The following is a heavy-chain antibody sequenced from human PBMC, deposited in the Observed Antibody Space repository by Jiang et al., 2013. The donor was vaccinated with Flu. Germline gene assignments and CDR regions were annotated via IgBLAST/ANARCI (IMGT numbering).Heavy chain of an antibody. V-gene: IGHV1-46*01. Sequence: GAEVKKPGASVKVSCKASGYTFTSYYMHWVRQAPGQGLEWMGIINPSGGSTSYAQKFQGRVTMTRDTSTSTVYMELSSLRSEDTAAYYCASSMVQGPEPPSWGQGTLVTVSS. CDR3: ASSMVQGPEPPS. CDR2: INPSGGST. J-gene: IGHJ4*02. D-gene: IGHD3-10*01. CDR1: GYTFTSYY.